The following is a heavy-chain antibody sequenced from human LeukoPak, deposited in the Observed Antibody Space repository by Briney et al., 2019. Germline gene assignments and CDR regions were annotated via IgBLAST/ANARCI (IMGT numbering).Heavy chain of an antibody. D-gene: IGHD6-19*01. CDR2: ISYDGSNK. CDR1: GFTFSSSA. V-gene: IGHV3-30*04. CDR3: ARTFTVAGPIDY. J-gene: IGHJ4*02. Sequence: GGSLRLSCAASGFTFSSSAMHWLRQAPGKGLEGVAVISYDGSNKYYADSVKGRFTISRDNSKNTLYMQMNSLRVEDTAVYYCARTFTVAGPIDYWGQGTLVTVSS.